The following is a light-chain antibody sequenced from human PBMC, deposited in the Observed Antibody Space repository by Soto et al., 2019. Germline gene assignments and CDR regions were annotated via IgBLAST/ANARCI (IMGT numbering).Light chain of an antibody. Sequence: QSVLTQPASVSGSPGQSITTSCTGTSSDVGGYNYVSWYQQHPGKAPKLMIYDVSNRPSGVSNRFSGSKSGNTASLTISGLQAEDEADYYCSSYTTSNTRQIVFGTGTKVTVL. CDR1: SSDVGGYNY. CDR3: SSYTTSNTRQIV. CDR2: DVS. V-gene: IGLV2-14*01. J-gene: IGLJ1*01.